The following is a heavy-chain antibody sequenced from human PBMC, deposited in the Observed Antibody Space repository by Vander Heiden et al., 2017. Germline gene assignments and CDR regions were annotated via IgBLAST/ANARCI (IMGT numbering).Heavy chain of an antibody. CDR3: VRPSEDAYNFDF. CDR2: VYYSGTT. V-gene: IGHV4-39*01. CDR1: IVSSVRRSSYY. D-gene: IGHD1-1*01. J-gene: IGHJ4*02. Sequence: QLQQQEWGPGLVKPSETLSLTCNVSIVSSVRRSSYYWGWIRQPPGKGLEWIGNVYYSGTTYYNPSLRSRLSISLDTSKSQLSLKLTSVTATDAAVYFCVRPSEDAYNFDFWRQGTLVTVSS.